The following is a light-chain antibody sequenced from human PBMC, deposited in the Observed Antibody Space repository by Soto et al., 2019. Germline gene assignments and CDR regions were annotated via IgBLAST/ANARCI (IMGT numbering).Light chain of an antibody. CDR3: QSYDNSLSVVV. V-gene: IGLV1-40*01. J-gene: IGLJ2*01. Sequence: QSVLTQPPSVSGAPGQRVTISCTGSSSNIGAGFDVHWYQQLPGTAPRLVIYGNNNRHSGVPDRFSGSKSGTSAYLAITGHQAECGADYYCQSYDNSLSVVVFGGGTKVTGL. CDR2: GNN. CDR1: SSNIGAGFD.